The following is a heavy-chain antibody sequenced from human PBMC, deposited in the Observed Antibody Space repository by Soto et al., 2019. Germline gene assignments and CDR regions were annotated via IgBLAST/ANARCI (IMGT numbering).Heavy chain of an antibody. V-gene: IGHV1-69*02. CDR2: IIPILGIA. CDR3: ARGSGYGVTTDY. Sequence: QVQLVQSGAEVKKPGSSVKVSCKASGGTFSSYTISWVRQAPGQGLEWMGRIIPILGIANYAQKFQGRVTITADKATGTAYRELSSRRSEDTAVYYCARGSGYGVTTDYWGQGTLVTVSS. D-gene: IGHD5-12*01. CDR1: GGTFSSYT. J-gene: IGHJ4*02.